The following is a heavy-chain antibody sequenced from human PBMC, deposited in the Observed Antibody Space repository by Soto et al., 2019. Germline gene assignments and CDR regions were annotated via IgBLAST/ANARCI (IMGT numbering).Heavy chain of an antibody. CDR1: GFTFSNYA. V-gene: IGHV3-23*01. CDR2: ISGSGGST. D-gene: IGHD2-21*01. J-gene: IGHJ4*02. CDR3: AIALKLFSFDY. Sequence: EVQLLESGGGLVQPGGSLRLSCAASGFTFSNYAMNWVRQAPGKGLEWVSTISGSGGSTYYADSVKGRFTISRDNSKNTLYLQMNSLRAEDTAVYYCAIALKLFSFDYLGQGTLVTVSS.